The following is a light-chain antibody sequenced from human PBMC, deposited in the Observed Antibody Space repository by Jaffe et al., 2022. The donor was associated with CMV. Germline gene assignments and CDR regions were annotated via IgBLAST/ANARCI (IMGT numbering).Light chain of an antibody. Sequence: DIVMTQSPDSLAVSLGERATINCKSSQSVFYSSNSKNYLAWYQQRPGQPPKLLIYWSSTRESGVPDRFSGSGSGTDFILTISSLQAEDVAVYYCQQYFTNQWTFGQGTKVEIK. CDR1: QSVFYSSNSKNY. J-gene: IGKJ1*01. V-gene: IGKV4-1*01. CDR3: QQYFTNQWT. CDR2: WSS.